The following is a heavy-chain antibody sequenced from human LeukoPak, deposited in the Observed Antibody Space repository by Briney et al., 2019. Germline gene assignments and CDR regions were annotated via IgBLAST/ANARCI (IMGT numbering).Heavy chain of an antibody. CDR1: GFTFSVFT. D-gene: IGHD6-19*01. CDR2: INSNGDST. Sequence: GGSLRLSCAASGFTFSVFTMSWVRQAPGKGLEWISTINSNGDSTYYADSVKGRFTISRDNSENTVFLQMNSLRAEDTAVYYCAKDGLCPDVCPTKIAVAGYFDHWGQGILVTVSS. CDR3: AKDGLCPDVCPTKIAVAGYFDH. J-gene: IGHJ4*02. V-gene: IGHV3-23*01.